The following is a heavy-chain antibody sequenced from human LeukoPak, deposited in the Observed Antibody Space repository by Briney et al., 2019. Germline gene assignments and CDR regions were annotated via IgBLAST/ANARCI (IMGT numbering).Heavy chain of an antibody. V-gene: IGHV3-64D*09. CDR3: VKGGTNMTVVVIDY. J-gene: IGHJ4*02. D-gene: IGHD3-22*01. CDR2: ISTNGGST. CDR1: GFTFNSYA. Sequence: GGSLRLSCSASGFTFNSYAMHWVRQAPGKGLEYVSAISTNGGSTYYADSVKGRFTISRDNSKNTLYLQMSSLRAEDTAVYYCVKGGTNMTVVVIDYWGQGTLVTVSS.